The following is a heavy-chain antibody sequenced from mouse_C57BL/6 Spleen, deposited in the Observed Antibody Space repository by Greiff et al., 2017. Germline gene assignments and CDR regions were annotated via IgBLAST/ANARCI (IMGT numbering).Heavy chain of an antibody. V-gene: IGHV5-17*01. D-gene: IGHD1-1*01. CDR1: GFTFSDYG. CDR2: ISSGSSTI. Sequence: EVMLVESGGGLVKPGGSLKLSCAASGFTFSDYGMHWVRQAPEKGLEWVAYISSGSSTIYYADTVKGRFTISRDNAKNTLFLQMTSLRSEDTAMYYCARRALFITTVVHFDYWGQGTTRTVSS. J-gene: IGHJ2*01. CDR3: ARRALFITTVVHFDY.